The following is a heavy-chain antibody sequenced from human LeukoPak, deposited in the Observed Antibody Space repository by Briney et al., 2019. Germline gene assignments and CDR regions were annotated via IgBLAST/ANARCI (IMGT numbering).Heavy chain of an antibody. CDR2: INRRGHT. D-gene: IGHD3-10*02. J-gene: IGHJ6*04. Sequence: GGSLRLSCAASGFTFDRFTIHWVRQTPGKGLEWVTLINRRGHTFCADSVKGRFTISRDNAKNSLYLQMNSLRAEDTAVYYCAELGITMIGGVWGKGTTVTISS. V-gene: IGHV3-43*01. CDR1: GFTFDRFT. CDR3: AELGITMIGGV.